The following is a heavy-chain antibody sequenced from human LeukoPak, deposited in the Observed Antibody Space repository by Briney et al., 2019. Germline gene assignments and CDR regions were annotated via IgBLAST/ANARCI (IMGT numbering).Heavy chain of an antibody. J-gene: IGHJ4*02. CDR1: GGSFSGYY. CDR3: ARILGGNLDY. Sequence: SETLSLTCAVYGGSFSGYYWSWIRQPPGKGLEWIGGINHSGSTNYNPSLKSRVTISVDTSKNQFSLKLSSVTAADTAVYYCARILGGNLDYWGQGTLVTVSS. V-gene: IGHV4-34*01. D-gene: IGHD4-23*01. CDR2: INHSGST.